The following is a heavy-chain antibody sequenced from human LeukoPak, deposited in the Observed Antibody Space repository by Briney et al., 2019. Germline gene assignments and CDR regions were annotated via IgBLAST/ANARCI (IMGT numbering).Heavy chain of an antibody. CDR2: IFYRGST. CDR1: GASISSYY. J-gene: IGHJ4*02. Sequence: SETLSLTCTVSGASISSYYWSWIRQPPGKGLEWIGYIFYRGSTNYNPSLKSRVTISVDTSKNQFSLKLSSVTAADTAVYYCASGPYPTAGTDHQFDYWGQGTLVTVSS. CDR3: ASGPYPTAGTDHQFDY. D-gene: IGHD6-19*01. V-gene: IGHV4-59*01.